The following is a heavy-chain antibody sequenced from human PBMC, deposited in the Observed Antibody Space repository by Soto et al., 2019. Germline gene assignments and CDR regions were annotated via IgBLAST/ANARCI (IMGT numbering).Heavy chain of an antibody. V-gene: IGHV3-21*01. Sequence: ELQLLESGGGLVQPGGSLRLSCAASGFTFSSYAMSWVRQAPGKGLEWVSSISSSSSYIYYADSVKGRFTISRDNAKNSLYLQMNSLRAEDTAVYYCARDLRHSSSSDGMDVWGQGTTVTVSS. J-gene: IGHJ6*02. CDR2: ISSSSSYI. D-gene: IGHD6-6*01. CDR3: ARDLRHSSSSDGMDV. CDR1: GFTFSSYA.